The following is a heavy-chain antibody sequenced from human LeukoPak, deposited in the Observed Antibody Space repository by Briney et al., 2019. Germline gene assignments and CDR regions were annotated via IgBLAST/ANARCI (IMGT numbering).Heavy chain of an antibody. CDR1: GGSFSGYY. V-gene: IGHV4-34*01. CDR2: INHSGST. D-gene: IGHD2-2*01. Sequence: SETLSLTCAVYGGSFSGYYWSWIRQPPGKGLEWIGEINHSGSTNYNPSLKSRVTISVDTSKNQFSLKLSSVTAADTAVYYCARVDSTSWGHFDYWGQGILVTVSS. J-gene: IGHJ4*02. CDR3: ARVDSTSWGHFDY.